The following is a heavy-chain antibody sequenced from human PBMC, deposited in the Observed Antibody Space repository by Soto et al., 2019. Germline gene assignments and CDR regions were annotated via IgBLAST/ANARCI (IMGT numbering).Heavy chain of an antibody. D-gene: IGHD2-2*01. CDR3: AKAGVVVRASYYYGMDV. Sequence: EVQLLESGGGLVQPGGSLRLSCAASGFTFSSYAMSWVRQAPGKGLEWVSAISGSGGSTYYADSVKGRFTISRDNSKNTLYLQMNSLRAEDTAVYYCAKAGVVVRASYYYGMDVWGQGTTVTVSS. J-gene: IGHJ6*02. V-gene: IGHV3-23*01. CDR2: ISGSGGST. CDR1: GFTFSSYA.